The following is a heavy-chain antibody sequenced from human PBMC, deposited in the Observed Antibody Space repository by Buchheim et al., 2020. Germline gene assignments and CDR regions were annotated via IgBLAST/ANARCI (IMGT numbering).Heavy chain of an antibody. CDR2: INSEGNRT. Sequence: EVQLVESGGGLVQPGGSLRLSCVASGFTFNTYWMHWVRQVPGKGLVWVSRINSEGNRTSHADSVKGRFTISRDNAKHTLYLQMNSLTVEDTAVYYCARDYVDKSSYYYGMDVWGQGTT. D-gene: IGHD5-12*01. CDR1: GFTFNTYW. J-gene: IGHJ6*02. CDR3: ARDYVDKSSYYYGMDV. V-gene: IGHV3-74*01.